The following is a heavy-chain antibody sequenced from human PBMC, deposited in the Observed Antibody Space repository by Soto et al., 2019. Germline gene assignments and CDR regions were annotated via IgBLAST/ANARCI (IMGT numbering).Heavy chain of an antibody. CDR2: IIPALGTT. D-gene: IGHD4-17*01. CDR1: GGPFSSHT. Sequence: QDQLVQSGAEVKKPGSSVKVSCKAFGGPFSSHTFSWVRQAPGQGLEWMGRIIPALGTTTYAQKFQGRVTITADESVTTVYMELNSLRTEDTAVYXCARPDFGDYWYFDLWGRGTLVTVSS. CDR3: ARPDFGDYWYFDL. J-gene: IGHJ2*01. V-gene: IGHV1-69*08.